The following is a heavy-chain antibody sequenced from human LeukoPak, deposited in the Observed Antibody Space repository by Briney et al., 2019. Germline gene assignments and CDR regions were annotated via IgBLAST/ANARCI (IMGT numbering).Heavy chain of an antibody. CDR3: ASPDRRFSSSPEVDY. J-gene: IGHJ4*02. CDR1: GGSISSYY. Sequence: PSETLSLTCTVSGGSISSYYWSWIRQPPGKGLEWIGYIYYSGSTNYNPSLKSRVTISVDTSKNQFSLKLTSVTAADTAVYYCASPDRRFSSSPEVDYWGQGTLVTVSS. CDR2: IYYSGST. D-gene: IGHD6-6*01. V-gene: IGHV4-59*01.